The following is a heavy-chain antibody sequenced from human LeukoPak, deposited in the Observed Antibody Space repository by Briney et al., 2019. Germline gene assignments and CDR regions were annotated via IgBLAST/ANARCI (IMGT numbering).Heavy chain of an antibody. Sequence: ASVKVSCKASGGTFSSYAISWVRQAPGQGLEWMGGIIPIFGTANYAQKFQGRVTITADESTSTVYMELSSLRSEDTAVYYCARDSFGIGGFDYWGQGTLVTVSS. CDR1: GGTFSSYA. CDR3: ARDSFGIGGFDY. V-gene: IGHV1-69*13. CDR2: IIPIFGTA. D-gene: IGHD3-16*01. J-gene: IGHJ4*02.